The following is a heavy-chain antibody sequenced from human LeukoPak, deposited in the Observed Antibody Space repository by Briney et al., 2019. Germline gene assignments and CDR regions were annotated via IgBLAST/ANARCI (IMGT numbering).Heavy chain of an antibody. CDR1: GFSFNNYA. CDR3: AKDRECSGGACYRYFDY. Sequence: SGGSLRLSCAASGFSFNNYAMSWVRPAPGKGLEWVSAIRGSGGSASYADSVQGRFTISRDNSENTLYLQMSSLRAEDTAVYYCAKDRECSGGACYRYFDYWGQGTLVTISS. J-gene: IGHJ4*02. D-gene: IGHD2-15*01. CDR2: IRGSGGSA. V-gene: IGHV3-23*01.